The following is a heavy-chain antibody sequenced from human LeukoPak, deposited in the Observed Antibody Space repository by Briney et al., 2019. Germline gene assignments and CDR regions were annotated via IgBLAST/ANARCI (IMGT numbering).Heavy chain of an antibody. CDR2: ISYDGSNK. Sequence: PGRSLRLSCAASGFTFSGYAMHWVRQAPGKGLEWVAVISYDGSNKYYADSVKGRFTISRDNSKNTLYLQMNSLRAEDTAVYYCARDLAPDCSGGSCYSGTFDYWGQGTLVTVSS. CDR1: GFTFSGYA. V-gene: IGHV3-30-3*01. D-gene: IGHD2-15*01. J-gene: IGHJ4*02. CDR3: ARDLAPDCSGGSCYSGTFDY.